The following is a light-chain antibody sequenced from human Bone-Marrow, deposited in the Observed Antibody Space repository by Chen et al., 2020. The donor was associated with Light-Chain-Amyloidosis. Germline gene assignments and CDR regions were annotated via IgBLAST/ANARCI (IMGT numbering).Light chain of an antibody. J-gene: IGLJ2*01. V-gene: IGLV3-25*03. CDR2: RDT. CDR3: QSADSSGTYEFI. Sequence: SYELTQPPSVSVSPGQTARIPCSGDDLPTKYAYWYQQKPGQAPVQVIHRDTERPSGISDRFSCASSGTTATLTISGVQAEDEAEYHCQSADSSGTYEFIFGGGTKLTVL. CDR1: DLPTKY.